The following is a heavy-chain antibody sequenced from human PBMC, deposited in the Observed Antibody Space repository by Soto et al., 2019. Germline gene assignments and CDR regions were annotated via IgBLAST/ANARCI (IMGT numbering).Heavy chain of an antibody. D-gene: IGHD5-12*01. Sequence: EVQLVESGGGLVQPGRSLRLSCAASGFNFDDYAMHWVRQAPGKNMEWVSGISWEGGSVGYADSVKGRFTISRDNAKNSLYLEMYALRSEDTALYYCAKDHDADFGFDLDYMNYWGQGTLVTVSS. CDR3: AKDHDADFGFDLDYMNY. CDR2: ISWEGGSV. J-gene: IGHJ4*02. CDR1: GFNFDDYA. V-gene: IGHV3-9*01.